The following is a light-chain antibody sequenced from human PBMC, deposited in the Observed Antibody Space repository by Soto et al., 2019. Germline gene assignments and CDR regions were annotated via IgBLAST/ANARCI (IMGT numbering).Light chain of an antibody. CDR2: DAS. J-gene: IGKJ1*01. CDR3: QQYSDWPLS. Sequence: EIVMTQSPATLSVSPRERATLSCRASQSIRSNLAWYQQKPGQAPRLVIYDASSRATGIPARFSGSESGTEFTLTISSLQSEDSAVYYSQQYSDWPLSFGQGTKVEI. CDR1: QSIRSN. V-gene: IGKV3-15*01.